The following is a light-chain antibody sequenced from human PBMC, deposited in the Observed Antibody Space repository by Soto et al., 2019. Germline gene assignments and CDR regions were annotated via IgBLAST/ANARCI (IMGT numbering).Light chain of an antibody. CDR1: SSDVGSYNY. CDR3: SSYAGSNNFV. CDR2: EVS. Sequence: QSALTQPPSASGSPGQSVTISCTGTSSDVGSYNYVSWYQQHPGKAPKLMIYEVSKRPSGVPDRFSGSKSGNTASLTVSGLPAEDEADYYCSSYAGSNNFVFGGGTKLTVL. V-gene: IGLV2-8*01. J-gene: IGLJ2*01.